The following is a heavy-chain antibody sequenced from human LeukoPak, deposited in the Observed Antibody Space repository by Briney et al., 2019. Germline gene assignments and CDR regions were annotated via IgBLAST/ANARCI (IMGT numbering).Heavy chain of an antibody. CDR3: ARGDSGSYYFDY. D-gene: IGHD1-26*01. V-gene: IGHV3-21*01. CDR2: ISSSSTYI. J-gene: IGHJ4*02. Sequence: GGSLRLSCAASGFTFSSYSMNWVRQAPGKGLEWVSSISSSSTYIYYADSVKGRFTISRDNAKNSLYLQMNSLRAEDTAVYYCARGDSGSYYFDYWGQGTLVTVPS. CDR1: GFTFSSYS.